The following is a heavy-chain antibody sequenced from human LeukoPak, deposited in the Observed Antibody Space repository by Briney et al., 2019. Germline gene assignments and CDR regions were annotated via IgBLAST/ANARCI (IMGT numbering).Heavy chain of an antibody. J-gene: IGHJ6*03. CDR3: ARDVLLITIFGVVPGVYYMDV. Sequence: GGSLRLSCAASGFTFSSYGMHWVRQAPCKGLEWVAFIRYDGSNKYYADSVQGRFTISRDNSKYTLYLQMNSLRAEDTAVYYCARDVLLITIFGVVPGVYYMDVWGKGTTVTVSS. V-gene: IGHV3-30*02. CDR1: GFTFSSYG. D-gene: IGHD3-3*01. CDR2: IRYDGSNK.